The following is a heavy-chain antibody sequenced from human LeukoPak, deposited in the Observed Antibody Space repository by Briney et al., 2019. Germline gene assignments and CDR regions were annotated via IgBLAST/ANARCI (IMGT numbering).Heavy chain of an antibody. D-gene: IGHD3-22*01. Sequence: PGRSLRLSCAASGFTFSSCAMHWVRQAPGKGLEWVAVISYDGSNKYYADSVKGRFTISRDNSKNTLYLQMNSLRAEDTAGYYCAKDTTQYYYDSSGYSSYFDYWGQGTLVTVS. CDR1: GFTFSSCA. CDR2: ISYDGSNK. CDR3: AKDTTQYYYDSSGYSSYFDY. V-gene: IGHV3-30-3*01. J-gene: IGHJ4*02.